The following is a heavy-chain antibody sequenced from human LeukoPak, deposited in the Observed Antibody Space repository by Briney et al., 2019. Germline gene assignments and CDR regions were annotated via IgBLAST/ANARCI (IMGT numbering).Heavy chain of an antibody. CDR3: ATNLLGYCSSTTCVLDN. D-gene: IGHD2-2*01. Sequence: GESLKISCKGSGYSFTSYWIGWVRQMPGKGLEWMGIIYPGDSDARYSPSFQGQVTISADKSISTAYLQWSSLKASDTAMYYCATNLLGYCSSTTCVLDNWGQGTVVTVSS. V-gene: IGHV5-51*01. CDR1: GYSFTSYW. CDR2: IYPGDSDA. J-gene: IGHJ4*02.